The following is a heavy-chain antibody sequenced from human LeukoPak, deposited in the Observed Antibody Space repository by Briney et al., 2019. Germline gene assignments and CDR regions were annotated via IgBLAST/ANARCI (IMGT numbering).Heavy chain of an antibody. CDR3: ASYYDFWSGYPTDY. J-gene: IGHJ4*02. CDR1: GFTFSSYS. Sequence: GGSLRLSCAASGFTFSSYSMNWVRQAPGEGLEWVSSISSSSSYIYYADSVKGRFTISRDNAKNSLYLQMNSLRAEDTAVYYCASYYDFWSGYPTDYWGQGTLVTVSS. D-gene: IGHD3-3*01. CDR2: ISSSSSYI. V-gene: IGHV3-21*01.